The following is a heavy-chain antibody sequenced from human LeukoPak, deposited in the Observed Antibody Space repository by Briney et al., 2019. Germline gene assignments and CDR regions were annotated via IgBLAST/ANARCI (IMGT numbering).Heavy chain of an antibody. CDR3: AREMLAAVAAQS. V-gene: IGHV3-21*01. CDR2: ITSSSSYI. D-gene: IGHD6-19*01. J-gene: IGHJ5*02. CDR1: GFTFSSYS. Sequence: GGSLRLSCAASGFTFSSYSMNWVRQAPGKGLEWVSSITSSSSYIYYTDSVKGRFTISRDNAKNSLYLQMNSLRAEDTAVYYCAREMLAAVAAQSWGQGTLVTVSS.